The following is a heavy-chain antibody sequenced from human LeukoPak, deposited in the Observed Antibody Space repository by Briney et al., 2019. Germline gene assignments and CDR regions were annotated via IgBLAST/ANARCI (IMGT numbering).Heavy chain of an antibody. D-gene: IGHD3-22*01. CDR3: ARGDSGYYPKYFQH. CDR2: IKQDGSDK. Sequence: GGSLRLSCVASGSSFSSYWMSWVRQSPGKGLEWVANIKQDGSDKYYVDSVKGRFTISRDNAKNSLYLQMNSLRAEDTAVYYCARGDSGYYPKYFQHWGQGTLVTVSS. CDR1: GSSFSSYW. V-gene: IGHV3-7*01. J-gene: IGHJ1*01.